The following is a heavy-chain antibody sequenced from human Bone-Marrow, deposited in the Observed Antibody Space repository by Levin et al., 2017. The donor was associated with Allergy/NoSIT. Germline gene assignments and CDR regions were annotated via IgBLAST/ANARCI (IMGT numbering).Heavy chain of an antibody. CDR2: IYYSGST. CDR3: ARRYSLSVGWFDP. J-gene: IGHJ5*02. CDR1: GGSVSSGSYY. V-gene: IGHV4-61*01. D-gene: IGHD1-1*01. Sequence: SETLSLTCTVSGGSVSSGSYYWSWIRQPPGKGLEWIGYIYYSGSTNYNPSLKSRVTISVDTSKNQFSLKLSSVTAADTAVYYCARRYSLSVGWFDPWGQGTLVTVSS.